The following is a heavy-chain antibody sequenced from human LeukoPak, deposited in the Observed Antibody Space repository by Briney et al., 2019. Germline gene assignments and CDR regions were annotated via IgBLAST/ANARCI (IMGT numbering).Heavy chain of an antibody. CDR3: ARVPHGWFGESKSSGRTYYFDY. D-gene: IGHD3-10*01. Sequence: GASVKVSFKASGYTFTGYYMHWVRQAPGQGLEWMGWINPNSGGTNYAQKFQGRVNMTRDTSISTAYMELSRLRSDDTAVYYCARVPHGWFGESKSSGRTYYFDYWGQGTLVTVSS. V-gene: IGHV1-2*02. CDR1: GYTFTGYY. J-gene: IGHJ4*02. CDR2: INPNSGGT.